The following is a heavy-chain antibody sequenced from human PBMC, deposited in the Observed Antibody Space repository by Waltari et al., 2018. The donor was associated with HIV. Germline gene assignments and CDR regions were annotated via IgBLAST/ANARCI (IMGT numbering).Heavy chain of an antibody. Sequence: QVHLQESGPGLAKASETLSHTGTATGCPISSYYWSLLRQPAGKGREWIGRIYTSGSTNYNPSLKSRVTMSVDTSKNQFSLKLSSVTAADTAVYYCARTDYDSSGYYYFDYWGQGTLVTVSS. CDR3: ARTDYDSSGYYYFDY. J-gene: IGHJ4*02. V-gene: IGHV4-4*07. CDR1: GCPISSYY. CDR2: IYTSGST. D-gene: IGHD3-22*01.